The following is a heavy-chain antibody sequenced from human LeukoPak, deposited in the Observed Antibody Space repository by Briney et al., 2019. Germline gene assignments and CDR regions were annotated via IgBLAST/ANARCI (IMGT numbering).Heavy chain of an antibody. CDR2: ISYDGSNK. Sequence: RQAPGXXXXXXAVISYDGSNKYYADSVKGRFTISRDNSKNTLYLQMNSLRAEDTAVYYCAKDDGYGGGVIDWGQGTLVTVSS. D-gene: IGHD3-10*01. V-gene: IGHV3-30*18. J-gene: IGHJ4*02. CDR3: AKDDGYGGGVID.